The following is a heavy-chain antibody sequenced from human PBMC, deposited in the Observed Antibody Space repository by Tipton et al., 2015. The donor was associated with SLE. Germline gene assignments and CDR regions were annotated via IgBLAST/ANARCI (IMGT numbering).Heavy chain of an antibody. V-gene: IGHV4-59*12. J-gene: IGHJ4*02. CDR2: IYYSGST. CDR1: GAPISSYY. D-gene: IGHD3-3*01. CDR3: AREPRSGYHDY. Sequence: TLSLTCTVSGAPISSYYWSWIRQPPGKGLEWIGYIYYSGSTIHNPSLKSRVTMSVDTSKNQFSLKLSSVTAADTAVYYCAREPRSGYHDYWGQGTLVIVSS.